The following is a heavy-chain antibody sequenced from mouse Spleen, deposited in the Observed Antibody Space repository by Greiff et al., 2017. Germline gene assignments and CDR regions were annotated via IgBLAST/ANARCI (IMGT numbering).Heavy chain of an antibody. Sequence: EVKLMESGGGLVKPGGSLKLSCAASGFTFSSYAMSWVRQTPEKRLEWVATISDGGSYTYYPDNVKGRFTISRDNAKNNLYLQMSHLKSEDTAMYYCAGYGNYEGFAYWGQGTLVTVSA. CDR1: GFTFSSYA. V-gene: IGHV5-4*03. D-gene: IGHD2-10*02. CDR2: ISDGGSYT. J-gene: IGHJ3*01. CDR3: AGYGNYEGFAY.